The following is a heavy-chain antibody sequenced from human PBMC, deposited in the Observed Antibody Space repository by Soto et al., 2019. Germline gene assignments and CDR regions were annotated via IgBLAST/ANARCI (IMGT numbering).Heavy chain of an antibody. CDR3: AREWWSGSLIGGSL. CDR2: VNHGGST. V-gene: IGHV4-34*01. Sequence: QVQLQQWGAGLLKPSETLSLTCPVNGGSFSDYYWTRIRQPPGKGLEWIGEVNHGGSTHYNPSLKSRVSISVDTSKKQFSLNLTFVTAADTAVYYCAREWWSGSLIGGSLGGEGTLVTVSS. D-gene: IGHD3-3*01. CDR1: GGSFSDYY. J-gene: IGHJ4*02.